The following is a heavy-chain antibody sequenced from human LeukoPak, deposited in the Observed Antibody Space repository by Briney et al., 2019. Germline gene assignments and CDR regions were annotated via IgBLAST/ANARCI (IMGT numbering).Heavy chain of an antibody. Sequence: GASVKVSCKASGYTFTGYYIHWVRQAPGQGLEWMSWISANNGEVRYAQNFQGRVTMTTDTSTTTAYMELTSLRSDDTAVYYCARVPPSGHQVFSSDYWGQGTQVTVSS. D-gene: IGHD1-14*01. J-gene: IGHJ4*02. CDR1: GYTFTGYY. CDR3: ARVPPSGHQVFSSDY. CDR2: ISANNGEV. V-gene: IGHV1-18*04.